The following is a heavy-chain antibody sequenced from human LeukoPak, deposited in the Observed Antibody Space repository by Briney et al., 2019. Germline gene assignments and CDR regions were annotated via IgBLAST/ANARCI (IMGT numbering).Heavy chain of an antibody. D-gene: IGHD1-26*01. V-gene: IGHV3-23*01. J-gene: IGHJ4*02. Sequence: GGSLRLSCAASGFTFSSYAMGWVRQAPGKGLEWVSAISGSGGSTYYADSVKGRFTISRDNSKNTLYLQMNSLRAEDTAVYYCAPTIVGATKNLDYWGQGTLVTVSS. CDR1: GFTFSSYA. CDR3: APTIVGATKNLDY. CDR2: ISGSGGST.